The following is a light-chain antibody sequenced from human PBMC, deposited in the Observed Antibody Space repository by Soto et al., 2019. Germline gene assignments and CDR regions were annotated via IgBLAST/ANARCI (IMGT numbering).Light chain of an antibody. CDR3: QQYGISPFT. Sequence: EIVLTQAPGTLSLSPGERATLSCRASQSVSSSYLAWYQQKPGQAPRLLIYGASSRATGIPDRFSGSGSGTDFTLTISRLEPEDFTVYSCQQYGISPFTFGPGTKVDV. J-gene: IGKJ3*01. CDR1: QSVSSSY. V-gene: IGKV3-20*01. CDR2: GAS.